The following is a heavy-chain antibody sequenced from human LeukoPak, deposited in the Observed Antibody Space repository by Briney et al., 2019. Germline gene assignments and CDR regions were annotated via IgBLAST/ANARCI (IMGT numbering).Heavy chain of an antibody. V-gene: IGHV1-2*02. D-gene: IGHD2-15*01. Sequence: GSVKVSSKASGYTFTGYYMHWVRQAPGQGLEWMGWINPNSGGTNYAQKFQGRVPMTRDTSISTAYMELSRLRSDDTAVFHCARGRLDYCSGGSCFSYFDYWGQGTLVTVSS. CDR2: INPNSGGT. CDR1: GYTFTGYY. CDR3: ARGRLDYCSGGSCFSYFDY. J-gene: IGHJ4*02.